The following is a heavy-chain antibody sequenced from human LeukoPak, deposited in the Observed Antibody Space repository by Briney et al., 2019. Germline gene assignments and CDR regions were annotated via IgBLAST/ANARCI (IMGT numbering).Heavy chain of an antibody. CDR2: MFYTGSA. CDR1: GASISSHY. J-gene: IGHJ4*02. Sequence: SETLSLTCRVSGASISSHYWSWIRQPPGKGLEWIGYMFYTGSAKYNPSLKSRVTISVDTSKKQFSLKVSSVTAADTAVYYCASVDSSAHFSYFDSWGQGALVTVSS. D-gene: IGHD3-22*01. V-gene: IGHV4-59*11. CDR3: ASVDSSAHFSYFDS.